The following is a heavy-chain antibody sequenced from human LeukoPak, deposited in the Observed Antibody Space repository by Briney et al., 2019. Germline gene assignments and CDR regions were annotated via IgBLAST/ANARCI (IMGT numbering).Heavy chain of an antibody. V-gene: IGHV4-30-2*01. Sequence: SETLSLTCAVSGGSISSGGYSWSWIRQPPGKGLEWIGYIYHSGSTYYNPSLKSRVTISVDRSKNQFSLKLSSVTAADTAVYYCARENYGSGRRWFDPWGQGTLVTVSS. CDR3: ARENYGSGRRWFDP. CDR2: IYHSGST. J-gene: IGHJ5*02. CDR1: GGSISSGGYS. D-gene: IGHD3-10*01.